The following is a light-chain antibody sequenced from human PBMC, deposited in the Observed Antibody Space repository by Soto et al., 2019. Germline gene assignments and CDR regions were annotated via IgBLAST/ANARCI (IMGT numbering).Light chain of an antibody. CDR2: GAS. CDR1: QSVSSSY. CDR3: QLYGSSPRT. Sequence: DIVLPQCPGTVSLSPGERSTLSCMASQSVSSSYLAWYQQKPGQAPRLLIYGASSRATGIPDRFSGSGSGTDFTLTISRLEPEDFAVYYCQLYGSSPRTFGQGTKV. J-gene: IGKJ1*01. V-gene: IGKV3-20*01.